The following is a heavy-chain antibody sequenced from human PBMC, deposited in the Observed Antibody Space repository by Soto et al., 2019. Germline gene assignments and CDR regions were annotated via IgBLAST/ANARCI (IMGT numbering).Heavy chain of an antibody. V-gene: IGHV3-7*01. J-gene: IGHJ3*02. CDR2: IKQDGSEK. D-gene: IGHD3-10*01. CDR1: GFTFSSYW. CDR3: ARGFGEYGFDAFDI. Sequence: GGSLRLSCAASGFTFSSYWMSWVRQAPGKGLEWVANIKQDGSEKYYVDSVKGRFTISRDNAKNSLYLQMNSLRAEDTAVYYCARGFGEYGFDAFDIWGQGTMVTVSS.